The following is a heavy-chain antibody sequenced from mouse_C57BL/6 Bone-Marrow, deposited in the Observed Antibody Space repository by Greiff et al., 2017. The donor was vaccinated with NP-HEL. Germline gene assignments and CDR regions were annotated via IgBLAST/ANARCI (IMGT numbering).Heavy chain of an antibody. Sequence: QVQLQQSGAELVMPGASVKLSCKASGYTFTSYWMHWVKQRPGQGLEWIGEIDPSDSYTNYNQKFKGKSTLTVDKSSSTAYMQLSSLTSEDSAVYYCAVLIYYGNSWFAYWGQGTLVTVSA. V-gene: IGHV1-69*01. J-gene: IGHJ3*01. CDR1: GYTFTSYW. CDR2: IDPSDSYT. D-gene: IGHD2-1*01. CDR3: AVLIYYGNSWFAY.